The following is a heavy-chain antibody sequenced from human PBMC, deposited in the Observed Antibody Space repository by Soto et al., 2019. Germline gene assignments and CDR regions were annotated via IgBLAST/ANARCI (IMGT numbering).Heavy chain of an antibody. Sequence: GGSLRLSCAASGFTFSNYWMHWVRQAPGKGLEWVSRIKYDGSNKYYADSVKGRFTISRDNSKNTLYLQMISLRAEDTVVYYCARAWSPRPARITIFGVVPYSFDYWGQGTLVTVSS. CDR1: GFTFSNYW. J-gene: IGHJ4*02. CDR2: IKYDGSNK. V-gene: IGHV3-30*03. CDR3: ARAWSPRPARITIFGVVPYSFDY. D-gene: IGHD3-3*01.